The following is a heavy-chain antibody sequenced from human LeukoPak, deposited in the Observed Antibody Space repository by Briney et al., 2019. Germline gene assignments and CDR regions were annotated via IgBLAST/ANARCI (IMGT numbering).Heavy chain of an antibody. J-gene: IGHJ3*02. Sequence: GGSLRLSCAASGFTFSSYAMHWVRQAPGRGLEFVSAFSSKGDNTYYADSVKGRFTISRDNSKNTVYLQMGSLRAEDMAIYYCAKDRGAFDIWGQGTMVTVSS. CDR1: GFTFSSYA. V-gene: IGHV3-64*02. CDR2: FSSKGDNT. CDR3: AKDRGAFDI.